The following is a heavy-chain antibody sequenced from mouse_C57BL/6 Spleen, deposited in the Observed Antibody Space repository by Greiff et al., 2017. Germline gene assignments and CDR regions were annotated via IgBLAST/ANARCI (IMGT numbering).Heavy chain of an antibody. CDR3: AREGFYG. CDR2: INPSTGGT. Sequence: VHVKQSGPELVKPGASVKISCKASGYSFTGYYMNWVKQSPEKSLEWIGEINPSTGGTTYNQKFKAKATLTVDKSSSTAYMQLKSLTSEDSAVYYCAREGFYGWGQGTTLTVSS. V-gene: IGHV1-42*01. CDR1: GYSFTGYY. J-gene: IGHJ2*01. D-gene: IGHD1-1*01.